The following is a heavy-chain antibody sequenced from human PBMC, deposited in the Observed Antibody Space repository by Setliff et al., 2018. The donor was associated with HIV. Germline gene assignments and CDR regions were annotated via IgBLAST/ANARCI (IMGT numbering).Heavy chain of an antibody. D-gene: IGHD6-19*01. CDR2: IYASGST. CDR1: GGSISSGGYY. V-gene: IGHV4-61*02. J-gene: IGHJ6*03. Sequence: PSETLSLTCTVSGGSISSGGYYWSWIRRPAGKGLEWIGRIYASGSTNYNPSLKSRVTMSVDTSKNQFSLKLRSVTAADRAVYYCARVPGYSGGTSYMDVWGKGTTVTVSS. CDR3: ARVPGYSGGTSYMDV.